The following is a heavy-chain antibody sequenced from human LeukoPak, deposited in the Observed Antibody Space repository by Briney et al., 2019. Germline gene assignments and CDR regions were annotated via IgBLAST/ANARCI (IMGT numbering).Heavy chain of an antibody. J-gene: IGHJ4*02. CDR3: ARGDGDYTYGYYFDS. CDR1: SGSISPYY. Sequence: PSETLSLTCTVSSGSISPYYWGWIRQPPGKGLEFIGFMHYSGSANYHPSLKSRVTISLDTSKNQFSLNLSSVTAADTAMYYCARGDGDYTYGYYFDSWGQGTLVTVSS. V-gene: IGHV4-59*01. CDR2: MHYSGSA. D-gene: IGHD5-18*01.